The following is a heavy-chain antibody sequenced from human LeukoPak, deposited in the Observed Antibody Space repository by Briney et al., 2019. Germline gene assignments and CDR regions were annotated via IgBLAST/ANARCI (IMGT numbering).Heavy chain of an antibody. V-gene: IGHV4-39*01. D-gene: IGHD3-3*01. CDR1: GDSIRSNNFY. CDR2: IYDTGST. J-gene: IGHJ4*02. Sequence: PSETLSLTCTVSGDSIRSNNFYWGWIRQPPGKGLEWIGSIYDTGSTFYNPSLKSRVIISVDTSKNQFSLKLSSVTAADTAVYYCQSRFLEWLLDYWGQGTLVTVSS. CDR3: QSRFLEWLLDY.